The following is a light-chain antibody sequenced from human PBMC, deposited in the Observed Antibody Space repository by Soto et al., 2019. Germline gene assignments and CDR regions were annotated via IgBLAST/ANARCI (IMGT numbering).Light chain of an antibody. Sequence: DIPMTQSPSSLSASVGDRVTITCRASQGIDNYLAWYQQKPGKVPKLLIYAASTLHSGVPSRFSGSGFGTDFPLTISSLHPEDGATYCCQKYNSALSQTFGQGTKVEIK. V-gene: IGKV1-27*01. CDR1: QGIDNY. CDR2: AAS. J-gene: IGKJ1*01. CDR3: QKYNSALSQT.